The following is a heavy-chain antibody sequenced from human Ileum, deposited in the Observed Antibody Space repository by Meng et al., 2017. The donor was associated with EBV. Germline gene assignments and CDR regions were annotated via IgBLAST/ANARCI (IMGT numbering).Heavy chain of an antibody. Sequence: VHLQQGGACLVKPSETLSLTRAVNGGSLSGAYWNWIRQPPGKGLEWIGEIIHGGSPSYNPSLKSRVTISIDTSKNQLSLMLSSVTAADTAVYYCARRPTGIDYWGQGTLVTVSS. D-gene: IGHD2-8*02. CDR3: ARRPTGIDY. J-gene: IGHJ4*02. CDR1: GGSLSGAY. V-gene: IGHV4-34*12. CDR2: IIHGGSP.